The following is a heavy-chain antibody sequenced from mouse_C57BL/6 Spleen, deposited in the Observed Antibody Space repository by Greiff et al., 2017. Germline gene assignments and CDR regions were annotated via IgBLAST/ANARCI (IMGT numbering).Heavy chain of an antibody. D-gene: IGHD1-1*01. CDR2: IDPSDSYT. J-gene: IGHJ4*01. CDR1: GYTFTSYW. CDR3: ARETALVATYYAMGY. V-gene: IGHV1-50*01. Sequence: QVQLQQPGAELVKPGASVKLSCKASGYTFTSYWMQWVKQRPGQGLEWIGEIDPSDSYTNYNQKFKGKATLTVDTSSSTAYMQLSSLTSADAAVYYCARETALVATYYAMGYWGKGATVTVSS.